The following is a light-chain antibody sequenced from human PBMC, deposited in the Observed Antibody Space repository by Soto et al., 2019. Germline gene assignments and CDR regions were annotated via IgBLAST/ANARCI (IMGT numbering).Light chain of an antibody. J-gene: IGKJ4*01. CDR1: QSVSSNY. CDR2: GAS. V-gene: IGKV3-20*01. CDR3: QQYGSSPLT. Sequence: NGVTQSPGTLSLSPGERATLSFKASQSVSSNYLAWYQLKPGQAPRLLIYGASSRATGIPDRFSGSGSGTDFTLTISRLEPEDFAVYYCQQYGSSPLTFGGGTKVDIK.